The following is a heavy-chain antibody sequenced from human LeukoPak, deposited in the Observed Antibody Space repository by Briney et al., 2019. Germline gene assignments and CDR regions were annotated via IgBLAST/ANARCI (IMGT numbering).Heavy chain of an antibody. CDR3: AKDLGRYRNNYFDC. V-gene: IGHV3-23*01. CDR1: GFTFSSYA. D-gene: IGHD1-26*01. J-gene: IGHJ4*02. CDR2: ISGSGGGT. Sequence: GGSLRLSCAASGFTFSSYAMSWVRQAPEKGLEWVSTISGSGGGTYYADSVKGRFTISRDDSKSTLYMQMNSLRAEDTAVYYCAKDLGRYRNNYFDCWGQGTGIPVSS.